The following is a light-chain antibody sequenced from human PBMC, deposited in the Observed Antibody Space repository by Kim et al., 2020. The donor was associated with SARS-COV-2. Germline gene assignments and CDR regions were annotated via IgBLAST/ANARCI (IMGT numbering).Light chain of an antibody. CDR1: QSLLHSDGNTY. CDR3: MQAPHTPYS. V-gene: IGKV2-24*01. CDR2: GIS. J-gene: IGKJ2*03. Sequence: DIVMTQSPLSLPVTLGEPASISCRSSQSLLHSDGNTYLSWLHQRPGQSPRLLIYGISKRFSGVPDRFSGSGAGTDFTLKISRVEAEDVGVYYCMQAPHTPYSFGQGTKLEI.